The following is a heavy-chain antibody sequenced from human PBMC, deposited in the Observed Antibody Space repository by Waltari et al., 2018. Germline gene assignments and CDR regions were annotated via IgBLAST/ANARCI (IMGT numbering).Heavy chain of an antibody. J-gene: IGHJ4*02. Sequence: QLQLQESGPGLVKPSETLSLTCTVSGGSINSNSYYWGWIRQPPGKGLEWIGSLFYSGSTYYNPSLKSPVTISVDTSKNQFSLKLSSVSAADTAVYYCERERVGSSDYWGQGTLVTVSS. CDR2: LFYSGST. V-gene: IGHV4-39*07. CDR3: ERERVGSSDY. D-gene: IGHD1-26*01. CDR1: GGSINSNSYY.